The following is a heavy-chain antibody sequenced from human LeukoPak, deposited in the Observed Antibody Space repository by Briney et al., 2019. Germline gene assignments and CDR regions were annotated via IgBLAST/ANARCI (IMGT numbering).Heavy chain of an antibody. CDR3: ATTNDGGGYQWGNFFDF. J-gene: IGHJ4*02. CDR1: GGTSNSHA. Sequence: SVKVSCKAPGGTSNSHAISWVRQAPGQGLEWMGRIIPNLGTTNRAQNFQDRVTLTADKSTNTAYMELTSLTSDDTAVYYCATTNDGGGYQWGNFFDFWGQGTLVTVSS. V-gene: IGHV1-69*04. CDR2: IIPNLGTT. D-gene: IGHD3-22*01.